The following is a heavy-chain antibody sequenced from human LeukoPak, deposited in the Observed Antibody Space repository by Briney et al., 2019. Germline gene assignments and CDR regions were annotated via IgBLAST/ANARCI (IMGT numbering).Heavy chain of an antibody. CDR2: IIPIFGTA. D-gene: IGHD2-2*02. CDR3: ASLPAAIAFDI. J-gene: IGHJ3*02. Sequence: GASVKVSCKASGGTFSSYAISWVRQAPGQGLEWMGGIIPIFGTANYAQKFQGRVTITTDESTSTAYMELSRLRSDDTAVYYCASLPAAIAFDIWGQGTMVTVSS. CDR1: GGTFSSYA. V-gene: IGHV1-69*05.